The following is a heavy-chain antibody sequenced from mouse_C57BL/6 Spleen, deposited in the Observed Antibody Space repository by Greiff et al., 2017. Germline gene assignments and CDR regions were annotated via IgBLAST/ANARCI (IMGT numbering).Heavy chain of an antibody. CDR3: TREGSLYYFDY. J-gene: IGHJ2*01. D-gene: IGHD6-1*01. V-gene: IGHV1-15*01. Sequence: VKLQESGAELVRPGASVTLSCKASGYTFTDYEMHWVKQTPVHGLEWIGAIDPETGGTAYNQKFKGKAILTADKSSSTAYMELRSLTSEDSAVYYCTREGSLYYFDYWGQGTTLTVSS. CDR2: IDPETGGT. CDR1: GYTFTDYE.